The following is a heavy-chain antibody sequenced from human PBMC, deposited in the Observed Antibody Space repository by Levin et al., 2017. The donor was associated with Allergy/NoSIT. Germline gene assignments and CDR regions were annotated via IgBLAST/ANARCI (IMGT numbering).Heavy chain of an antibody. V-gene: IGHV4-34*01. CDR3: ARLSAFSVGWAPGYYMDV. J-gene: IGHJ6*03. Sequence: TPGGSLRLSCVVYGGSFSGYRWSWIRQTPGKGLEWIGEINDRGSSDYNPSLKSRLTISRDTSRSQVSLRLTSVTARDTAVYFCARLSAFSVGWAPGYYMDVWGEGTPVIVSS. D-gene: IGHD6-19*01. CDR1: GGSFSGYR. CDR2: INDRGSS.